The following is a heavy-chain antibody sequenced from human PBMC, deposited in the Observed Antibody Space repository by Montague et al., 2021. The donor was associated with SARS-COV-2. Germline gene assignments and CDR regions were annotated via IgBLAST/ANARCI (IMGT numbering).Heavy chain of an antibody. CDR3: ARNEEGYGYFDL. D-gene: IGHD1-1*01. CDR1: GGSISSTDHF. Sequence: SETLSLTCTVSGGSISSTDHFWGWIRQPPGKGLEWIGSIYYTGSTFYTPSLKSRVTISVDTSKNEFSLKLIFVTATDTAVYYCARNEEGYGYFDLWGRGTLVTVSS. J-gene: IGHJ2*01. V-gene: IGHV4-39*01. CDR2: IYYTGST.